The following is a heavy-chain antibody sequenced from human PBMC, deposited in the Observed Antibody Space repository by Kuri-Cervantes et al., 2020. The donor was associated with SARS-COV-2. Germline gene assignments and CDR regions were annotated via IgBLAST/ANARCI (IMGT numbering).Heavy chain of an antibody. CDR2: ICYSGST. D-gene: IGHD7-27*01. Sequence: ESLKISCTVSGGSISSSSYYWGWIRQPPGKGLEWIGSICYSGSTYYNPSLKSRVTISVDTSKNQFSLKLSSVTAADTAVYYCARTQLGMNMDVWGKGTTVTVSS. V-gene: IGHV4-39*01. CDR3: ARTQLGMNMDV. CDR1: GGSISSSSYY. J-gene: IGHJ6*03.